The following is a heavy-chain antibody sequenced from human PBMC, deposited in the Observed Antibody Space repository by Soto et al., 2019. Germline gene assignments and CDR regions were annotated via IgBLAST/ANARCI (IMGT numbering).Heavy chain of an antibody. CDR1: GFTFSSYG. J-gene: IGHJ4*02. V-gene: IGHV3-30*18. Sequence: SGGSLRLSCAASGFTFSSYGIHWVRQAPGKGLEWVAVISSDGSNKYYADSVKGRFTISRDNSENTLYLQMNSLRAGDTAVYYCAKNWNYQDYWGQGTLVTVSS. CDR3: AKNWNYQDY. D-gene: IGHD1-7*01. CDR2: ISSDGSNK.